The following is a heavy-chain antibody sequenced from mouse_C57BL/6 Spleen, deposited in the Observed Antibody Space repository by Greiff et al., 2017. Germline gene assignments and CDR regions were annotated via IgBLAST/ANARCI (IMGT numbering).Heavy chain of an antibody. CDR2: INPNYGTT. CDR1: GYSFTDYN. CDR3: ARSPGPYCSSLHKYFDV. Sequence: EVQLQQSGPELVKPGASVKISCKASGYSFTDYNMNWVKQSNGKSLEWIGVINPNYGTTSYNQKFKGKATLTVDPSSRTAYMQLNSLTSEDSAVWFCARSPGPYCSSLHKYFDVWGTGTTVTVSS. V-gene: IGHV1-39*01. D-gene: IGHD1-1*01. J-gene: IGHJ1*03.